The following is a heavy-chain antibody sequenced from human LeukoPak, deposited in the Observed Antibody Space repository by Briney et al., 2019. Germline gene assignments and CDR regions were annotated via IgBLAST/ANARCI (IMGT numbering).Heavy chain of an antibody. D-gene: IGHD1-26*01. CDR2: IVVGSGNT. Sequence: ASVKVSCKASGFTFTRSAMQWVRQARGQRLEWIGWIVVGSGNTKYAQKFQERVTITRDMSTGTAYMELSSLRSEDTAVYYCARGKSGSYSDAFDIWGQGTMVTVSS. CDR3: ARGKSGSYSDAFDI. CDR1: GFTFTRSA. J-gene: IGHJ3*02. V-gene: IGHV1-58*02.